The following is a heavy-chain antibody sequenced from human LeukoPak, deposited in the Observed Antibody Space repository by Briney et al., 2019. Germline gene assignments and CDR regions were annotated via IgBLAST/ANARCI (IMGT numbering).Heavy chain of an antibody. CDR1: GYTFTTYG. CDR3: ARPRGYSGYDSAFDI. V-gene: IGHV1-69*13. Sequence: GASVKVSCKASGYTFTTYGISWVRQAPGQGLEWMGGIIPIFGTANYAQKFQGRVTITADESTSTAYMELSSLRSEDTAVYYCARPRGYSGYDSAFDIWGQGTMVTVSS. D-gene: IGHD5-12*01. CDR2: IIPIFGTA. J-gene: IGHJ3*02.